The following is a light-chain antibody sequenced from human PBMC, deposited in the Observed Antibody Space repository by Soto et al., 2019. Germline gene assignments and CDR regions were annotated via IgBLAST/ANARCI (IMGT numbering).Light chain of an antibody. V-gene: IGKV3-11*01. CDR2: DAS. CDR1: QSVSSY. J-gene: IGKJ3*01. Sequence: DIVLTQSPATLSLSPGERATLSCRASQSVSSYLAWYQQKPGQAPRLLIYDASNRATGIPARFSGSGSGTDFTLTISSLEPEDFAVYYCQQRRIFGPGTKVDIK. CDR3: QQRRI.